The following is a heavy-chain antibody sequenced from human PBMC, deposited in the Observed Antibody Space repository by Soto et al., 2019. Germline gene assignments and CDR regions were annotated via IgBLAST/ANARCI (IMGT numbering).Heavy chain of an antibody. CDR1: GGSISSGDYY. D-gene: IGHD4-17*01. V-gene: IGHV4-30-4*01. Sequence: SETLSLTCTVSGGSISSGDYYWSWIRQPPGKGLEWIGYIYYSGSTYYNPSLKSRVTISVDTSKNQFSLKLSSVTAADTAVYYCARTTTVTPRFDYWGQGTLVTVSS. CDR3: ARTTTVTPRFDY. CDR2: IYYSGST. J-gene: IGHJ4*02.